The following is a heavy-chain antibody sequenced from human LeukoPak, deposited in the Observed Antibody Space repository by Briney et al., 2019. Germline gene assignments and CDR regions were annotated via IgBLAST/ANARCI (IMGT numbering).Heavy chain of an antibody. Sequence: SETLSLTCTVSGGSISSYFWSWIRQPPGKGLEWIGYVYYNGNTNYNPSLESRVTMSVDTSKNQFFLKVTSVTAADTAVYYCARDRVAGTLDYWGQGTLVTVSS. V-gene: IGHV4-59*01. CDR1: GGSISSYF. CDR3: ARDRVAGTLDY. CDR2: VYYNGNT. D-gene: IGHD2-15*01. J-gene: IGHJ4*02.